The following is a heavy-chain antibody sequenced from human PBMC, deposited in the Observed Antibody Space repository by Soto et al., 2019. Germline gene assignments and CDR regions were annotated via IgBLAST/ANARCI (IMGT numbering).Heavy chain of an antibody. CDR1: GVTFSNSA. CDR3: ARDKDRLPIGGNYYYILDV. J-gene: IGHJ6*02. D-gene: IGHD6-25*01. V-gene: IGHV1-69*12. Sequence: QVQLEQTGAGVKKPGSSVKVSCKASGVTFSNSAISWVRQAPGQGLEWMGGIMPIFRTPDYAQKFKGRVTITADESTSTAYMELSGLRSDDTAVYDGARDKDRLPIGGNYYYILDVWGQGTRVTVSS. CDR2: IMPIFRTP.